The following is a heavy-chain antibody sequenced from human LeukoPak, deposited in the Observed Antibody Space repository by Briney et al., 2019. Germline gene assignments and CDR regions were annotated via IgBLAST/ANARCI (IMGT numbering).Heavy chain of an antibody. CDR3: ARDRYYYYYMDV. Sequence: SLRLSCAASGSTFSSYAMHWVRQAPGKGLEWVAVISYDGSNKYYADSVKGRFTISRDNSKNTLYLQMNSLRAEDTAVYYCARDRYYYYYMDVWGKGTTVTVSS. J-gene: IGHJ6*03. CDR1: GSTFSSYA. CDR2: ISYDGSNK. V-gene: IGHV3-30*01.